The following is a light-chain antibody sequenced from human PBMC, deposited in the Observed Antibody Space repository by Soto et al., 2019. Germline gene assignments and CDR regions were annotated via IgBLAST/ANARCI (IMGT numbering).Light chain of an antibody. V-gene: IGLV2-11*01. Sequence: QSVLTQPRSVSGSPGQSVTISCTGTSSDVGGYNYVSWYQQHPGKAPKLMIYDVSKRPSGVPDRFSGSKSGNTASLTISGLHAEDEADYYCCSYAGSYKGYVFGTGTKLTVL. J-gene: IGLJ1*01. CDR2: DVS. CDR1: SSDVGGYNY. CDR3: CSYAGSYKGYV.